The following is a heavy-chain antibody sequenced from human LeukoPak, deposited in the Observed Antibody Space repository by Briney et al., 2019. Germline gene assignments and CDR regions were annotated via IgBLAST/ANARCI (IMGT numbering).Heavy chain of an antibody. CDR1: GGSISSHY. D-gene: IGHD3-22*01. CDR3: ARYYDSSGYYPPEGYYYYYMDV. J-gene: IGHJ6*03. Sequence: SETLSLTCTVSGGSISSHYWSWIRQPPGKGLEWIGYIYYSGSTNYNRSLKSRVTISVDTSKNQFSLKLSSVTAADTAVYYCARYYDSSGYYPPEGYYYYYMDVWGKGTTVTVSS. CDR2: IYYSGST. V-gene: IGHV4-59*11.